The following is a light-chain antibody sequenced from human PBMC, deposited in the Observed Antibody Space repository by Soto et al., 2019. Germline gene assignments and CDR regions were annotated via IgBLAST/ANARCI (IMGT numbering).Light chain of an antibody. J-gene: IGLJ1*01. CDR1: SSDVGGYNY. Sequence: QSVLTQPPSASGSPGQSVTISCTGTSSDVGGYNYVSWYQQHPGKAPKLMIYEATKRPSGVPDRFSGSKSGNTASLTVSGLQDEDEAAYYCSSYAGRNNFVFGSGTKGTV. V-gene: IGLV2-8*01. CDR2: EAT. CDR3: SSYAGRNNFV.